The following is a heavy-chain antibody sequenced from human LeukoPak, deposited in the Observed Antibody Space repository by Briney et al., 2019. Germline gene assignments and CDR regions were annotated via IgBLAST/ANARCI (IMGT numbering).Heavy chain of an antibody. V-gene: IGHV1-18*04. D-gene: IGHD4-17*01. CDR3: AKSMTPVTLDAFHV. CDR2: ITFFNGDT. CDR1: GYTFSNYG. J-gene: IGHJ3*01. Sequence: GASVKVSCKTSGYTFSNYGISWVRQVPGQGLEWLGWITFFNGDTKYAQKVQDGVSMTSDRSTNTAFLELRNLRSGDTAVYYCAKSMTPVTLDAFHVWGQGTLVTVSS.